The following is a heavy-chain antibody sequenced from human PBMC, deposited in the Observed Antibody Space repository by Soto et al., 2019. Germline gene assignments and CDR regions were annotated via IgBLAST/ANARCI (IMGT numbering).Heavy chain of an antibody. CDR2: IVPIHATP. Sequence: QVHLAQSGAEVKKPGSSVRLSCKTSGYAFSDSAISWVRQAPGQGLEWVGGIVPIHATPRYGQKFLDRVSITADESTATAYMEPRSLRPADTAIYYCARDMGKGNYYYYPMDVWGEGTTVTVSS. CDR1: GYAFSDSA. J-gene: IGHJ6*04. D-gene: IGHD7-27*01. V-gene: IGHV1-69*01. CDR3: ARDMGKGNYYYYPMDV.